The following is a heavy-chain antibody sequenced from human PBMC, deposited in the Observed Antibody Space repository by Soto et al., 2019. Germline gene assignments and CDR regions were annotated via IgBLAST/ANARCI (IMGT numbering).Heavy chain of an antibody. Sequence: QITLKESGPTLGKPTQTLTLTCTFSGFSLRTSGVGVGWIRQPPGKALEWLALIYWDDDKRYSPSLKSRLTIPKAPSKNQGVLTMTSMDPVDTATYYCTHRHGGPLDSWGQGTLATVSA. J-gene: IGHJ4*02. D-gene: IGHD3-16*01. CDR1: GFSLRTSGVG. CDR2: IYWDDDK. V-gene: IGHV2-5*02. CDR3: THRHGGPLDS.